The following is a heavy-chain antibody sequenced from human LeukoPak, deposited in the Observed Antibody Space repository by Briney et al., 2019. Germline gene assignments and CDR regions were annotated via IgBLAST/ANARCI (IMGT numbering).Heavy chain of an antibody. CDR3: ARESRYYFDY. CDR1: GFTFSSYA. Sequence: QPGGSLRLSCAASGFTFSSYAMHWVRQAPGKGLEWVAVISYDGSNKYYADSVKGRFTISRDNSKNTLYLQMNSLRAEDTAVYYCARESRYYFDYWGQGTLVTVSS. D-gene: IGHD6-13*01. J-gene: IGHJ4*02. CDR2: ISYDGSNK. V-gene: IGHV3-30*04.